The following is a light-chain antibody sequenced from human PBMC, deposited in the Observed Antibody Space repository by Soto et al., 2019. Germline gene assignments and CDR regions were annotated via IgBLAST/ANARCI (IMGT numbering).Light chain of an antibody. J-gene: IGLJ2*01. Sequence: QSVLTQPASVSGSPGQSITISCTGTSSDVGGYKYVSWYQQHPDKAPKLIIFEVSNRPSGISGRFSGSKSGNTASLTISGLQAEDEADYSCASYTSSSTSVIFGRGTKLTVL. CDR2: EVS. V-gene: IGLV2-14*01. CDR1: SSDVGGYKY. CDR3: ASYTSSSTSVI.